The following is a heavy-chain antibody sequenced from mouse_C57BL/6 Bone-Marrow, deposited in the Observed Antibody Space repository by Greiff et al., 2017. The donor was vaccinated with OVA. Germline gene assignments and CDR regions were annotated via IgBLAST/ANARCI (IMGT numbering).Heavy chain of an antibody. CDR3: SRDSNYPFAY. CDR1: GYSITSGYD. CDR2: ISYSGST. D-gene: IGHD2-5*01. V-gene: IGHV3-1*01. J-gene: IGHJ3*01. Sequence: EVKLVESGPGMVKPSQSLSLTCTVTGYSITSGYDWHWIRHFPGNKLEWMGYISYSGSTNYNPSLKSRISITPDTSKNHFFLKFNSLATEDTATYSCSRDSNYPFAYWGQGTLVTVSA.